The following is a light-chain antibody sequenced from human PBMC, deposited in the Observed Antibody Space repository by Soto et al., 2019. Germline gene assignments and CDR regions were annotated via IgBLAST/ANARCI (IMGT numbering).Light chain of an antibody. V-gene: IGKV3-20*01. Sequence: EIVLTQSPGTLSLSPGERATLSCRASQSVSRTFLAWYQQKPGQAPRLLIYAASTRATGIPDRFTGSGSGTDFTLTISRLEPEDFVLYYCQQYSTLPHTFGQGTKLEV. J-gene: IGKJ2*01. CDR1: QSVSRTF. CDR3: QQYSTLPHT. CDR2: AAS.